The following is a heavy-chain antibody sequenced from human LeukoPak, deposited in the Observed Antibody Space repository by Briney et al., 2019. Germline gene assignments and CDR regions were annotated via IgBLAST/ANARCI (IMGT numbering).Heavy chain of an antibody. CDR2: IIPIFGTA. Sequence: SVKVSCKASGGTFSSYAISWVRQAPGQGLEWMGGIIPIFGTANYAQKFQGRVTITADESTSTAYMELSSLRSDDTAVYYCARGRRFLEWLFDYWGQGTLVTVSS. CDR1: GGTFSSYA. V-gene: IGHV1-69*13. J-gene: IGHJ4*02. CDR3: ARGRRFLEWLFDY. D-gene: IGHD3-3*01.